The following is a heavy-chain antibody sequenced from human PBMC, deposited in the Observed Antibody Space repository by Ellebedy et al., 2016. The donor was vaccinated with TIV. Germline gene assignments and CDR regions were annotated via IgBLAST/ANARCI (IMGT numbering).Heavy chain of an antibody. J-gene: IGHJ4*02. CDR1: GFDFNTFE. D-gene: IGHD6-6*01. CDR3: AKSPSARSFYYFDY. V-gene: IGHV3-23*01. Sequence: GGSLRLXCAASGFDFNTFEMTWVRQAPGKGPEWVAFINPGGDNTYYAESVKGRFTISRDNSNNTLYLQMNSLRAEDTAVYYCAKSPSARSFYYFDYWGQGTLVTVSS. CDR2: INPGGDNT.